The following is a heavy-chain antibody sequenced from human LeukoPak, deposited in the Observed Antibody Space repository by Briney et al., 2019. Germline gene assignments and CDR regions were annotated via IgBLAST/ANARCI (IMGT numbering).Heavy chain of an antibody. D-gene: IGHD3-22*01. V-gene: IGHV1-69*04. CDR1: GGTFSSYA. CDR2: IIPILGIA. J-gene: IGHJ4*02. Sequence: SVKVSFKASGGTFSSYAISWVRQAPGQGLEWMGGIIPILGIANYAQKFQGRVTITADKSTSTAYMELSSLRSEDTAVYYCAREVFYYDSSYLRGALDYWGQGTLVTVSS. CDR3: AREVFYYDSSYLRGALDY.